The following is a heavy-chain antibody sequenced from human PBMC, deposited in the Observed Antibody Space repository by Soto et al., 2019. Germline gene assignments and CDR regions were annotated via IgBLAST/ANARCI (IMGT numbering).Heavy chain of an antibody. CDR1: GFTFSNHW. CDR3: ARPRSKSSSGFDI. Sequence: EVQLVESGGGLVQPGGSLRLSCAASGFTFSNHWLHWVRQAPGQGLEGVSRINEDGGFTNYADFVRGRFTMSRDKAKNMVYLQMDSLRAEDTAVYYCARPRSKSSSGFDIWGQGTMVTVSS. V-gene: IGHV3-74*01. J-gene: IGHJ3*02. D-gene: IGHD6-6*01. CDR2: INEDGGFT.